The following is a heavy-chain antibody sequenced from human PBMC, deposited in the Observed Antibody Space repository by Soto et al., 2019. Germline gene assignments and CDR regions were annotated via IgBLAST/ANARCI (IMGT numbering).Heavy chain of an antibody. CDR2: IHSGGST. CDR1: GFTVSNNY. Sequence: EVQLVESGGGLIQPGGSLRLSCVVSGFTVSNNYMNWVRQAPGKGLEWVSVIHSGGSTYHADSVKGRFTISRDNSKNTVYHQMNRLSAEDTDVYYCARHRREGTFHYWGQGTLVTVST. J-gene: IGHJ4*02. CDR3: ARHRREGTFHY. V-gene: IGHV3-53*01. D-gene: IGHD1-7*01.